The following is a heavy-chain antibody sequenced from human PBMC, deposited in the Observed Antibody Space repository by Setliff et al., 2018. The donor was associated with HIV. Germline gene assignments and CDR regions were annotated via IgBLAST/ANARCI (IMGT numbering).Heavy chain of an antibody. J-gene: IGHJ3*01. V-gene: IGHV4-61*09. CDR3: ARAPPGIQNDAFDV. CDR2: IYTNGYT. CDR1: GGSIDNNKYY. Sequence: PSETLSLTCSVSGGSIDNNKYYWTWIRQPAGKGPEWIGHIYTNGYTNYNPSLKSRVTISVDTSRDQFSLQLTSVTAADTAVYYCARAPPGIQNDAFDVWGQGTMVTVSS.